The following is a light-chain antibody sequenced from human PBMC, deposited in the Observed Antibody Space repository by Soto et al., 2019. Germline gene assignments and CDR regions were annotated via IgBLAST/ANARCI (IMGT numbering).Light chain of an antibody. CDR1: SSDIGNYDF. CDR2: EAS. Sequence: QSALTQPGSVSGSPGQSITISCTGTSSDIGNYDFVSWYHQVPGTAPKAIIYEASSRPSGVSNRFSGSKAGNTASLTISGLQAEDEGYYYCSAYTDINSFIRFGGGAKLTVL. CDR3: SAYTDINSFIR. J-gene: IGLJ2*01. V-gene: IGLV2-14*01.